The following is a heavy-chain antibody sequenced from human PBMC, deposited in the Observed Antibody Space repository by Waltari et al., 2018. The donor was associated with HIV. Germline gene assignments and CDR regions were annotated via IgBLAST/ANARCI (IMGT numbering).Heavy chain of an antibody. D-gene: IGHD3-10*01. J-gene: IGHJ4*02. CDR2: INPSDGRI. V-gene: IGHV1-46*01. CDR3: ARAERSGGFDF. CDR1: GYAFGNYY. Sequence: QAQLVQSGAEVRKSGASAKVSCKTSGYAFGNYYVHWVRQAPGQGLEWMGMINPSDGRINYAQKFQDRVTVTKDTSTSTVYMGLSSLRSDDTAIYFCARAERSGGFDFWGQGTLVTVSS.